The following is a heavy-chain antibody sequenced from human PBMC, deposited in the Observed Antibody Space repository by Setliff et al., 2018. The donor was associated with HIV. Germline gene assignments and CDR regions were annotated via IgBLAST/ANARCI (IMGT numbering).Heavy chain of an antibody. CDR1: GGTFSSYA. V-gene: IGHV1-69*13. Sequence: SVKVSCKSSGGTFSSYAISWVRQAPGQGLEWMGGIIPILGSANYAQKFQGRVSITADESTYTVDMELNSLTSEDTAVYYCARGRGVIKEKPFDYWGHGTLVTVSS. D-gene: IGHD3-10*01. CDR3: ARGRGVIKEKPFDY. CDR2: IIPILGSA. J-gene: IGHJ4*01.